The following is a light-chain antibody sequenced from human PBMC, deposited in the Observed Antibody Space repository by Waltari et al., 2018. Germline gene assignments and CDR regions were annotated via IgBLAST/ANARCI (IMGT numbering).Light chain of an antibody. CDR3: SSYTSRSTWV. V-gene: IGLV2-18*02. CDR1: SSDVGSYNR. J-gene: IGLJ3*02. Sequence: QSALTQPPSVSGSPGQSVTISCTGTSSDVGSYNRVSWYQQPPGTAPKLMIYEVTNRPSGVPERFSGSKSGNTASLTISGLQAEDEADYYCSSYTSRSTWVFGGGTKLTVL. CDR2: EVT.